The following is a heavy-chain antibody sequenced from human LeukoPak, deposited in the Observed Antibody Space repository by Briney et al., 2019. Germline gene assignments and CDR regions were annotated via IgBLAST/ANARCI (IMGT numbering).Heavy chain of an antibody. V-gene: IGHV3-64D*06. Sequence: PGGSLRLSCSASGFTFSSYAMHWVRQTPGKGLEYVSAISSNGGSTYYADSVKGRFTISRDNSKNTLCLQMSSLRAEDTAVYYCVGISSDWHGDFDYWGQGTLVTVSS. CDR1: GFTFSSYA. CDR2: ISSNGGST. J-gene: IGHJ4*02. CDR3: VGISSDWHGDFDY. D-gene: IGHD6-19*01.